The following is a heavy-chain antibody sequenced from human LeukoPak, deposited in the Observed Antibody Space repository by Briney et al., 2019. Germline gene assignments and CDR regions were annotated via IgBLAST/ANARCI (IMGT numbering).Heavy chain of an antibody. J-gene: IGHJ4*02. V-gene: IGHV3-74*01. CDR3: ASDFGGSDDY. Sequence: GGSLRLSCVGSGFTFSRYWMHWVRQAPGKGLVWVSRMNTDGSRTDYADSVKGRFAISRDNAKNTRYLQMNSLGAEDTAVYSCASDFGGSDDYWGQGTLVTVSS. CDR1: GFTFSRYW. CDR2: MNTDGSRT. D-gene: IGHD2-15*01.